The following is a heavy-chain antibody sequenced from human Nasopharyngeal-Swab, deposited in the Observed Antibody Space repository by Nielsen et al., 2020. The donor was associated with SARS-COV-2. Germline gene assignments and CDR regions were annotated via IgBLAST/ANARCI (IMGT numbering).Heavy chain of an antibody. Sequence: GSLRLSCAVYGGSFSGYYWSWIRQPPGKGLEWIGEINHSGSTNYNPSLKSRVTISVDTSKNQFSLKLSSVTAADTAVYYCARGSPVLRYFDWFPGTYFDYWGQGILVTVSS. CDR1: GGSFSGYY. CDR2: INHSGST. J-gene: IGHJ4*02. CDR3: ARGSPVLRYFDWFPGTYFDY. V-gene: IGHV4-34*01. D-gene: IGHD3-9*01.